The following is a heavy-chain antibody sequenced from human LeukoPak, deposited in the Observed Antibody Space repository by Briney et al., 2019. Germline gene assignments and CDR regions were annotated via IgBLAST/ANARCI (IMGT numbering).Heavy chain of an antibody. CDR3: ARLAAASPGY. Sequence: GGSLRLSCATSGFPFVAYALHWVRQAPGKGLEWVAVTSSDTTNKYYMDSVKGRFTISRDNSKNTLYLQMDSLRLEDTAVYYCARLAAASPGYWGQGTLVTVSS. CDR1: GFPFVAYA. J-gene: IGHJ4*02. D-gene: IGHD3-16*01. V-gene: IGHV3-30*10. CDR2: TSSDTTNK.